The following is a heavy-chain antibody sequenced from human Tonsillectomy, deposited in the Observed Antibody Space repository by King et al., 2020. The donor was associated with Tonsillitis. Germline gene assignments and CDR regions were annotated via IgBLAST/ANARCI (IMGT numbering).Heavy chain of an antibody. CDR3: ARHGGPDHYGGNSPSKFTFEI. CDR2: IYPGDSDT. J-gene: IGHJ3*02. V-gene: IGHV5-51*01. Sequence: QLVQSGAEVKKPGESLKISCKGSGYSFISYWIGWVRQMPGKGLEWMGIIYPGDSDTRYSPSFQGQVTISADKSISTAYLQWSSLKTSDTAMYYCARHGGPDHYGGNSPSKFTFEIWGQGTMVTVSS. D-gene: IGHD4-23*01. CDR1: GYSFISYW.